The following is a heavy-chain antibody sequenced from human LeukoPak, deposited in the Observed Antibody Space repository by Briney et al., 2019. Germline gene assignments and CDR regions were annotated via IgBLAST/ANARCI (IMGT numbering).Heavy chain of an antibody. CDR3: ARDKFPLVGASGDDAFDI. J-gene: IGHJ3*02. Sequence: RASETLSLTCTVSGGSISRSSYYWGWIRQPPGKGLEWIGSIYYSGSTYYNPSLKSRVTISVDTSKNLFSLKLNSVTAADTAVYYCARDKFPLVGASGDDAFDIWGQGTMVSVSS. D-gene: IGHD1-26*01. CDR1: GGSISRSSYY. V-gene: IGHV4-39*07. CDR2: IYYSGST.